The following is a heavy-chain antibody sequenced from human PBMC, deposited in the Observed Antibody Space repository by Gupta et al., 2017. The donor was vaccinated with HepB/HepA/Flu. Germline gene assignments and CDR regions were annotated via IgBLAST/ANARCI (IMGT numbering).Heavy chain of an antibody. CDR1: GYTFTGNP. J-gene: IGHJ3*02. CDR3: AGEGLGRPEALHI. Sequence: QVQLVQFGAEVKKLGASVTVSCSTSGYTFTGNPFHWLRQAPGQGLEWMGWINPNIGGTNIAQKFRGRVTMTSDTSISTAYMKMSSLQSDDTAVYFCAGEGLGRPEALHIWGQGTLVTVTS. D-gene: IGHD7-27*01. V-gene: IGHV1-2*02. CDR2: INPNIGGT.